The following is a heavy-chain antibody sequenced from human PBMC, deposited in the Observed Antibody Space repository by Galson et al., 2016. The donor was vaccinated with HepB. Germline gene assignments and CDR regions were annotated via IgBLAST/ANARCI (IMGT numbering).Heavy chain of an antibody. CDR3: ASRSDGVPYH. V-gene: IGHV3-7*03. CDR1: GFTFSTYG. CDR2: IKQDGSEK. D-gene: IGHD4-17*01. Sequence: SLRLSCAASGFTFSTYGMHWVRQAPGKGLEWVANIKQDGSEKYYVDSAKGRFTISRDNSKNSLYLQMNSLRAEDTAVYYCASRSDGVPYHWGQGTLVTVSS. J-gene: IGHJ4*02.